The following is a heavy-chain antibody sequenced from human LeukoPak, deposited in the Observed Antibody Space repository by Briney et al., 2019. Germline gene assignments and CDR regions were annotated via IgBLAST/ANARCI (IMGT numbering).Heavy chain of an antibody. D-gene: IGHD1-1*01. V-gene: IGHV3-9*01. CDR3: AKDVWYNWNDGDAFDI. Sequence: GGSLRLSCAASGFTFDDYAMHWVRQAPGKGLEWVSGISWNSGSIGYADSVKGRFTISRDNAKNSLYLQMNSLRAEDTALYYCAKDVWYNWNDGDAFDIWGQGTMVTVSS. CDR2: ISWNSGSI. J-gene: IGHJ3*02. CDR1: GFTFDDYA.